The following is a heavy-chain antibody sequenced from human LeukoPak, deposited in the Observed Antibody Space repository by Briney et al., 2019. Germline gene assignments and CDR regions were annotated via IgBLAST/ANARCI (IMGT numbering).Heavy chain of an antibody. D-gene: IGHD3-9*01. CDR1: GYTFTSYD. Sequence: ASVKVSCKASGYTFTSYDINWMRQAPGQGLEWMGIINPSGGSTSYAQKFQGRVTMTRDTSTSTVYMELSSLRSEDTAVYYCARDRPYDILTGYPPLGYYYYGMDVWGQGTTVTVSS. CDR3: ARDRPYDILTGYPPLGYYYYGMDV. V-gene: IGHV1-46*01. CDR2: INPSGGST. J-gene: IGHJ6*02.